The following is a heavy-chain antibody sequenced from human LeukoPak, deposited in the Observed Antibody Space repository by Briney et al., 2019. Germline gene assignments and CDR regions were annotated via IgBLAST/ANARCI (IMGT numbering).Heavy chain of an antibody. CDR3: ASHREYDFWSGHVPGFDY. Sequence: SETLSLTCTVSGGSLSSYYWSWIRQPAGKGLEWIGRIYTSGSTNYNPSLKSRVTMSVDTSKNQFSLKLSSVTAADTAVYYCASHREYDFWSGHVPGFDYWGQGTLVTVSS. V-gene: IGHV4-4*07. CDR1: GGSLSSYY. D-gene: IGHD3-3*01. CDR2: IYTSGST. J-gene: IGHJ4*02.